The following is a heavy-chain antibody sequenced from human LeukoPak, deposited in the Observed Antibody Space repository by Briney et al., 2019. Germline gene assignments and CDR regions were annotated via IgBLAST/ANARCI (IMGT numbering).Heavy chain of an antibody. CDR2: VIPIFGTA. CDR1: GGTFSSYA. J-gene: IGHJ4*02. V-gene: IGHV1-69*05. Sequence: SVKVSCKASGGTFSSYAISWVRQAPGQGLEWMGRVIPIFGTANYAQKFQGRVSITTDESTSTAYMELSSLRSEDTAVYYCARGPRIQLWSNFDYWGQGTLVTVSS. CDR3: ARGPRIQLWSNFDY. D-gene: IGHD5-18*01.